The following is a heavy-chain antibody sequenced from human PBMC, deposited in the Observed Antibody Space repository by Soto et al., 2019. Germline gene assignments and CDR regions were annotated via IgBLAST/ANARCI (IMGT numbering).Heavy chain of an antibody. CDR3: ARLVGATYDFDY. Sequence: AGESLKISCKGSGYSFTSYWISWVRQMPGKGLEWMGRIDPSDSYTNYSPSFQGHVTISADKSISAAYLQWSSLKASDTAMYYCARLVGATYDFDYWGQGTLVTVSS. CDR1: GYSFTSYW. V-gene: IGHV5-10-1*01. CDR2: IDPSDSYT. D-gene: IGHD1-26*01. J-gene: IGHJ4*02.